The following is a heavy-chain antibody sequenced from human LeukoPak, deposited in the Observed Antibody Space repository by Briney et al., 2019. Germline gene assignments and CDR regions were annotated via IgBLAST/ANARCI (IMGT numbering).Heavy chain of an antibody. CDR3: ARGQITMIVVEDYFDY. Sequence: GGSRRPSLAALGSTFGSYPLHGFGQAPGKGLDGVPVISYDGSNKYYADSVKGRFTISRDNSKNTLYLQMNSLRAEDTAVYYCARGQITMIVVEDYFDYWGQGTLVTVSS. V-gene: IGHV3-30-3*01. CDR1: GSTFGSYP. CDR2: ISYDGSNK. J-gene: IGHJ4*02. D-gene: IGHD3-22*01.